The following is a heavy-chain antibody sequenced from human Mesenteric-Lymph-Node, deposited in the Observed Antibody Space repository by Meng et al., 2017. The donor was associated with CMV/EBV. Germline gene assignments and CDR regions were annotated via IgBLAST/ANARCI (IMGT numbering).Heavy chain of an antibody. Sequence: GESLKISCTASGFTFNNFGMHWVRQAPGKGLEWVSFIRFDGSSKYYADSVKGRFTISRDNSENTLFLQMNSLRGDDTAVYYCVRGPTSAVDYWGQGTLVTVSS. CDR2: IRFDGSSK. D-gene: IGHD4-23*01. J-gene: IGHJ4*02. CDR1: GFTFNNFG. CDR3: VRGPTSAVDY. V-gene: IGHV3-30*02.